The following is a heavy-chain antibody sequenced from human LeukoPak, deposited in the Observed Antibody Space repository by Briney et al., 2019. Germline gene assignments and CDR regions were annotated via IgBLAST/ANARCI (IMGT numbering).Heavy chain of an antibody. CDR1: GFTFTDYY. Sequence: GGSLRLSCAASGFTFTDYYMSWIRQAPGKGLEWVAYISTTNTMSYSDSVKGRFTISRDNAKNSLYLQMSSLRADGTAVYYCAREGPPFDSWGQGALVTVSS. V-gene: IGHV3-11*01. J-gene: IGHJ4*02. CDR3: AREGPPFDS. CDR2: ISTTNTM.